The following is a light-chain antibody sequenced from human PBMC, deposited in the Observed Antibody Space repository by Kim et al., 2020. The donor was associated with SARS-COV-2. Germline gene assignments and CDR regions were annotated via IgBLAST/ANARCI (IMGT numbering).Light chain of an antibody. CDR2: DVS. J-gene: IGLJ3*02. CDR3: SSYTSSSTWV. CDR1: SSDGVGYNY. V-gene: IGLV2-14*04. Sequence: GQSLTISCTGTSSDGVGYNYVSWYQQHPGKAPKLMIYDVSKRPSGVSNRFSGSKSGNTASLTISGLQAEDEADYYCSSYTSSSTWVFGGGTQLTVL.